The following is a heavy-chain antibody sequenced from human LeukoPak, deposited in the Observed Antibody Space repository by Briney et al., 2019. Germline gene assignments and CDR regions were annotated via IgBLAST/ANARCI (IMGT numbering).Heavy chain of an antibody. Sequence: PGGSLRLSCAASGFTFYNSGMGWVRQAPGKGLEWASAISGSDSTTYYADSVKGRFTISRDDSRNTLYLQMNSLRAEDTAVYYCAIEQWELKYWGQGTLVTVSS. CDR3: AIEQWELKY. CDR2: ISGSDSTT. V-gene: IGHV3-23*01. D-gene: IGHD1-26*01. CDR1: GFTFYNSG. J-gene: IGHJ4*02.